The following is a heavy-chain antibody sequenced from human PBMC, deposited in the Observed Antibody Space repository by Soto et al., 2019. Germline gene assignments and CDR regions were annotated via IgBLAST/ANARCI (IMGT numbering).Heavy chain of an antibody. V-gene: IGHV1-18*04. CDR3: ASSPSVGNWFDP. J-gene: IGHJ5*02. D-gene: IGHD3-10*01. CDR1: GYTFTSYG. CDR2: ISAYNGNT. Sequence: GASVKFSCKASGYTFTSYGISWVRQAPGQGLEWMGWISAYNGNTNYAQKLQGRVTMTTDTSTSTAYMELRSLRSDDTAVYYCASSPSVGNWFDPWGQGTLVTVSS.